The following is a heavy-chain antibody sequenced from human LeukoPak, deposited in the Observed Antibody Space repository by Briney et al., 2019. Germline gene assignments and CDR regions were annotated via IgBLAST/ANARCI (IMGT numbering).Heavy chain of an antibody. CDR1: GYEFSSYG. CDR2: ISAYDGKT. D-gene: IGHD3-16*02. CDR3: AKDSPRDDYVRGSYRYSRRGLDI. Sequence: GASVKVSCKASGYEFSSYGISWVRQAPGQGLEWMGWISAYDGKTKYAEKLQGRLTITTETSTSIAYMELRSLTSGDMAVYYCAKDSPRDDYVRGSYRYSRRGLDIWGQGTLVTASS. J-gene: IGHJ3*02. V-gene: IGHV1-18*03.